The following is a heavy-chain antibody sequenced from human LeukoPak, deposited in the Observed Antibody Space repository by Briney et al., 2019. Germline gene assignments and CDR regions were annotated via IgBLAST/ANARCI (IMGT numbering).Heavy chain of an antibody. V-gene: IGHV3-7*01. CDR3: ARADRGYSYGSIDY. CDR2: IKQDGSEK. CDR1: GFTFSSYW. D-gene: IGHD5-18*01. J-gene: IGHJ4*02. Sequence: SGGSLRLSCAASGFTFSSYWMSWVRQAPGKGLEWVANIKQDGSEKYYVDSVKGRFTISRDNAQNSLYLLMNSLRAEDTAVYYCARADRGYSYGSIDYWGQGTLVTVSS.